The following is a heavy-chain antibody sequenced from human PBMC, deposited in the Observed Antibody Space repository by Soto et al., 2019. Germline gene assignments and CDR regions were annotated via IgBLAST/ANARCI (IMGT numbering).Heavy chain of an antibody. Sequence: GSLRLSCAASGFTFSDSPMNWVRQAPGKGLEWVSYISPTSSNIYYAESVKGRFTISRDNAKNSLYLQMNSLRAEDTAVYYCARGGGYCTGTCYSIYFHLWGQGTLVTVSS. J-gene: IGHJ1*01. D-gene: IGHD2-8*02. CDR1: GFTFSDSP. V-gene: IGHV3-48*01. CDR2: ISPTSSNI. CDR3: ARGGGYCTGTCYSIYFHL.